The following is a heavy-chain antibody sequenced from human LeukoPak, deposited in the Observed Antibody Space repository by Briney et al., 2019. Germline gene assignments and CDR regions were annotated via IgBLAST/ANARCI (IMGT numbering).Heavy chain of an antibody. CDR3: ARERPAAASAFEM. Sequence: GGSLRLSCAASGFTFSTYWMSWVRQAPGKGLERVANIKADGTTTNYVDSVKGRFTISRDNAKNLLFLQMNSLRGEDTALYFCARERPAAASAFEMWGQGTRVTVSS. CDR2: IKADGTTT. CDR1: GFTFSTYW. D-gene: IGHD6-25*01. J-gene: IGHJ3*02. V-gene: IGHV3-7*01.